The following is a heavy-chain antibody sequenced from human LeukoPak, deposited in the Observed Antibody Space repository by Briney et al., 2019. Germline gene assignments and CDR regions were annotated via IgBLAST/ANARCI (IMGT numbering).Heavy chain of an antibody. Sequence: NPSETLSLTCTVSGGSISDNTYYWAWIRQPPGKGLEWIGRIYYSGSTNDNPSLKNRVTMSVDTSKNQFSLKLSSVTAADTAVYNCARQRTGSASRGGYAFDIWGQGTMVTVSS. CDR2: IYYSGST. J-gene: IGHJ3*02. CDR3: ARQRTGSASRGGYAFDI. CDR1: GGSISDNTYY. V-gene: IGHV4-39*01. D-gene: IGHD7-27*01.